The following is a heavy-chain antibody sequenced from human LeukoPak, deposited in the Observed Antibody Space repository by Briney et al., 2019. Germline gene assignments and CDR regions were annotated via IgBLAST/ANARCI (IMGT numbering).Heavy chain of an antibody. D-gene: IGHD5-18*01. V-gene: IGHV1-2*02. CDR2: INPNSGGT. J-gene: IGHJ4*02. Sequence: ASVKVSCKASGYTFTGYYMHWVRQAPGQGLEWVGWINPNSGGTNYAQKFQGRVTMTRDTSISTAYMELSRLRSDDTAVYYCAIYIRSGYSYGYSALDYWGQGTLVTVSS. CDR1: GYTFTGYY. CDR3: AIYIRSGYSYGYSALDY.